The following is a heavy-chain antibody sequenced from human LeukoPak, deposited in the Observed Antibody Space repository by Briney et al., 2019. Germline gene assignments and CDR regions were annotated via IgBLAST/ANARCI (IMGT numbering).Heavy chain of an antibody. D-gene: IGHD3-10*01. Sequence: SETLSLTCTVSGGSISSSSYYWGWIRQPPGKGLEWIGSIYYSGSTYYNPSLKSRVTISVDTSKNQFSLKLCSVTAADTAVYYCASQWFGEPLGFDPWGQGTLVTVSS. CDR3: ASQWFGEPLGFDP. V-gene: IGHV4-39*01. CDR1: GGSISSSSYY. CDR2: IYYSGST. J-gene: IGHJ5*02.